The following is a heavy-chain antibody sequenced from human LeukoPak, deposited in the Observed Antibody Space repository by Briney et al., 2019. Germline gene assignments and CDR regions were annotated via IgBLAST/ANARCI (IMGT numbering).Heavy chain of an antibody. D-gene: IGHD6-25*01. CDR1: GYTFTGYY. CDR3: ARERTPGSGYGVDY. J-gene: IGHJ4*02. V-gene: IGHV1-2*02. Sequence: ASVKVSCKASGYTFTGYYMHWVRQAPGQGLEWMGWINPNSGGTNYAQKFQGRVTMTRDTSISTAYMELSRLRSDDTAVYYCARERTPGSGYGVDYWGQGTVVTVSS. CDR2: INPNSGGT.